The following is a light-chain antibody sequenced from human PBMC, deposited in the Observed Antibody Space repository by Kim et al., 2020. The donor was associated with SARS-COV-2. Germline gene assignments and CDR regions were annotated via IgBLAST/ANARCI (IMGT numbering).Light chain of an antibody. CDR1: QSVSSN. CDR2: GAS. Sequence: EIVLTQSPATLSLSPGERATLSCRASQSVSSNLAWYQQRPGQAPRLLIYGASRRATGIPARFSGSGSGTDFTLTICRLESEDFAVYYCHQYDDCPPLTFGGGTKLEI. V-gene: IGKV3D-15*01. J-gene: IGKJ4*01. CDR3: HQYDDCPPLT.